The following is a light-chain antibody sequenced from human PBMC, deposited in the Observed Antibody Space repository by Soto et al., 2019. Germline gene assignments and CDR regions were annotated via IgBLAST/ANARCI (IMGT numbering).Light chain of an antibody. Sequence: DIQMTQSPSSLSASVGDRVTITCRASQSISSYLNWYQQKPGKAPKLLIYAASSLQSGVPSRFSGSGSGTDFTLTISSLQPDDSATYYCQQYNSNSWTFGQGTKVDIK. V-gene: IGKV1-39*01. CDR2: AAS. CDR3: QQYNSNSWT. CDR1: QSISSY. J-gene: IGKJ1*01.